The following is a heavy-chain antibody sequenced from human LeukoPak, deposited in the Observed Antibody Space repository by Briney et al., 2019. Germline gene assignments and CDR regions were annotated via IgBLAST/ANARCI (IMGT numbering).Heavy chain of an antibody. D-gene: IGHD6-19*01. CDR1: GFTFSSYA. J-gene: IGHJ4*02. V-gene: IGHV3-30-3*01. CDR2: ISYDGSNK. CDR3: ARVRGSGWYFFDS. Sequence: PGRSLRLSCAASGFTFSSYAMHWVRQAPGKGLEWVAVISYDGSNKYYADSVKGRFTISRDNSKNTLYLQMNSLRAEDTAVYYCARVRGSGWYFFDSWGQGTLVTVSS.